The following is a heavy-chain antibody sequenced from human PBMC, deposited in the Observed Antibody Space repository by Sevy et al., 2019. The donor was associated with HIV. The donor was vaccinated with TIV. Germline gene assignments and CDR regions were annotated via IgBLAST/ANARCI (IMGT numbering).Heavy chain of an antibody. Sequence: GGSLRLSCTGSGFTFSDYAMSWFRQAPGMGLEWVGLIRSKDYGGSTEYAASVKGRFTISRDDSKSIAELQMNSLKTEDTAVYYCTRGYYYDSSGYSDYWGQGTLVTVSS. CDR3: TRGYYYDSSGYSDY. V-gene: IGHV3-49*03. D-gene: IGHD3-22*01. J-gene: IGHJ4*02. CDR2: IRSKDYGGST. CDR1: GFTFSDYA.